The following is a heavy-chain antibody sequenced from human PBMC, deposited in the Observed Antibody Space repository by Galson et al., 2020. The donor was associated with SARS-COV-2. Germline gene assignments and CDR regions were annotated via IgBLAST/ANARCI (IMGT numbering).Heavy chain of an antibody. J-gene: IGHJ2*01. Sequence: ETSETLSLTCTVSGGSINTYYWNWMRQPPGKGLEWIGYIYSGGGTNYNPSLKSRVTMSLDTSKNQISLKLTSVTVADTAVYYCARQEWLPVGYWYVDLWGRGTLVTVSS. CDR3: ARQEWLPVGYWYVDL. V-gene: IGHV4-59*08. CDR2: IYSGGGT. CDR1: GGSINTYY. D-gene: IGHD6-19*01.